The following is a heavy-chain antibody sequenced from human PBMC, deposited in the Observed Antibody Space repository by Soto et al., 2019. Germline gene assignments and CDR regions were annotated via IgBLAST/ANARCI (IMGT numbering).Heavy chain of an antibody. Sequence: QVQLVQSGADLRKPGASVKVSCKASGYTFSNNYIYWVRQAPGRGLEWLGWIDPSSGGTTYAQKFRGRVTLTRDTTISTAYMELSRLRSDDTAVYYCARDGPDSSSSTGLGIWGQGTLVTVSS. V-gene: IGHV1-2*02. CDR1: GYTFSNNY. CDR3: ARDGPDSSSSTGLGI. D-gene: IGHD6-6*01. CDR2: IDPSSGGT. J-gene: IGHJ4*02.